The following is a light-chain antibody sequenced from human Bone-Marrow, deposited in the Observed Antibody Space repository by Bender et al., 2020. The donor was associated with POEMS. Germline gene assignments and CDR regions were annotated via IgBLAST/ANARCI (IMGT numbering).Light chain of an antibody. V-gene: IGLV2-8*01. CDR3: SSHTDSNSLV. Sequence: QSALTQPPSASGSPGQSVTISCSATSGDLATYNYVSWYQQLPGKSPKLVIYKVNERPSGVPARFSGSNSGNIASLTVSGLQADDEADYYCSSHTDSNSLVFGGGTKLTVL. J-gene: IGLJ3*02. CDR2: KVN. CDR1: SGDLATYNY.